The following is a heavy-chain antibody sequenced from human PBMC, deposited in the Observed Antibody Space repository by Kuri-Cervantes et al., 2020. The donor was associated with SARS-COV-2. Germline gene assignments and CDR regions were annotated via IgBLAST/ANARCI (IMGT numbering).Heavy chain of an antibody. CDR3: AGPHRSSGRPSDS. CDR2: VYDSGGT. CDR1: GDSIRGSPYY. J-gene: IGHJ4*02. D-gene: IGHD6-19*01. Sequence: SETLSLTCTVFGDSIRGSPYYWGWIRQPPGKGLEWLATVYDSGGTYTNPSLKSRVSISVDTSKNQFSLKLRSVTAADTAVYYCAGPHRSSGRPSDSWGQGTLVTVSS. V-gene: IGHV4-39*01.